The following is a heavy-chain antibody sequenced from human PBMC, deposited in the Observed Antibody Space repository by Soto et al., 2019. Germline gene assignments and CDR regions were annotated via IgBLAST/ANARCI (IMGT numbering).Heavy chain of an antibody. CDR2: IWSEGSTK. CDR1: GFTCSSYG. CDR3: AWDTYYDFWSGYRPPFFDYYYSRDV. D-gene: IGHD3-3*01. Sequence: QVQLVESGGGVVQPGRSLRLSCAASGFTCSSYGMHWVRQAPGKGLERVAVIWSEGSTKYYADSVKGRFTISRDNSKNTLYLQMNSLRAEDKALYDCAWDTYYDFWSGYRPPFFDYYYSRDVGGQGPTVTFSS. V-gene: IGHV3-33*01. J-gene: IGHJ6*02.